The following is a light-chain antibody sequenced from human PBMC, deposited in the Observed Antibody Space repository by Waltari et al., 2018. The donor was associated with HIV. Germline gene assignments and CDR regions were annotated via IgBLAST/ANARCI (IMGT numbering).Light chain of an antibody. CDR1: SSAVGSYTL. CDR3: CSYAGSSTLI. J-gene: IGLJ2*01. CDR2: EVS. Sequence: QSALTQPASVSGSPGQSITISCTGTSSAVGSYTLVSWYQQTPDKAPKLRIYEVSKRPSGVSNRFSGSKSGNTASLTISGLQAEDEAAYYCCSYAGSSTLIFGGGTKLTVL. V-gene: IGLV2-23*02.